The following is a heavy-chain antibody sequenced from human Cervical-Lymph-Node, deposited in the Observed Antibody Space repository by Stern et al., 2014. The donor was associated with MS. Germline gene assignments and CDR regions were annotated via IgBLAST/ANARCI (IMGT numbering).Heavy chain of an antibody. V-gene: IGHV5-51*01. CDR3: ARDYGDYAFDY. J-gene: IGHJ4*02. D-gene: IGHD4-17*01. CDR1: GYSFTANW. CDR2: IYPGDSDT. Sequence: VQLVQSGAEVKKPGESLKISCKGSGYSFTANWIAWVRQMPGKGLEGMRIIYPGDSDTRSSPSCQGQVTISADKSISTAYLQWSSLKASDTAMYYCARDYGDYAFDYWGQGTLVTVSS.